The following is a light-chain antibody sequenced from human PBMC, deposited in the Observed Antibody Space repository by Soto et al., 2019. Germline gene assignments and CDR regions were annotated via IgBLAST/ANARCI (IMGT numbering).Light chain of an antibody. J-gene: IGKJ1*01. CDR2: WAS. CDR1: QSVLYSSKNKNY. V-gene: IGKV4-1*01. Sequence: DIVMTQSPDSLAVSLGERATINCKSSQSVLYSSKNKNYLAWYQQKPRQPPKLLMYWASTRESGVPDRFSGSGSGTDFTLTISSLQAEDVAVYYCQQYYSTPQTFGQGTKVEIK. CDR3: QQYYSTPQT.